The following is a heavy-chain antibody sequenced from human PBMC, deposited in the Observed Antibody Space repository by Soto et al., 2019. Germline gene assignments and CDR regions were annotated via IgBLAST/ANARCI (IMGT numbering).Heavy chain of an antibody. V-gene: IGHV3-23*01. CDR3: AKDRGYCTNGVCPPPSFDY. Sequence: GGSLRLSYAASGFTFSSYAMSWVRQAPGKGLEWVSAISGSGGSTYYADSVKGRFTISRDNSKNTLYLQMNSLRAEDTAVYYCAKDRGYCTNGVCPPPSFDYWGQGTLVTVSS. CDR1: GFTFSSYA. D-gene: IGHD2-8*01. J-gene: IGHJ4*02. CDR2: ISGSGGST.